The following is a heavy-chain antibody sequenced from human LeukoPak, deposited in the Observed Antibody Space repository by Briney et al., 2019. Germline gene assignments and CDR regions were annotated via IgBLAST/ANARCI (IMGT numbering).Heavy chain of an antibody. Sequence: GGSLRLSCAASGFTFSSYWMSWVRQAPGKGLEWVANIKQDGSEKYYVDSVKGRFTISRDNAKNSLYLQMNSLRAEVTAIYYCARDDSSSGWSNWGQGTLVTVSS. CDR3: ARDDSSSGWSN. CDR2: IKQDGSEK. D-gene: IGHD6-19*01. J-gene: IGHJ4*02. V-gene: IGHV3-7*01. CDR1: GFTFSSYW.